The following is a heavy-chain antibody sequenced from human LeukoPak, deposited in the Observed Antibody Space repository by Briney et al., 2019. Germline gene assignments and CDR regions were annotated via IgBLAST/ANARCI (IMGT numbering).Heavy chain of an antibody. CDR2: ISGSGGST. J-gene: IGHJ4*02. D-gene: IGHD2-2*01. CDR1: GFTFSSYA. Sequence: GRSLRLSCAASGFTFSSYAMSWVRQAPGKGLEWVSAISGSGGSTFYADSVKGRFTISRDNSKNTLSLQMNSLRVEDTALYYCAKDRGVVVPAAFDYWGQGTLVTVSS. CDR3: AKDRGVVVPAAFDY. V-gene: IGHV3-23*01.